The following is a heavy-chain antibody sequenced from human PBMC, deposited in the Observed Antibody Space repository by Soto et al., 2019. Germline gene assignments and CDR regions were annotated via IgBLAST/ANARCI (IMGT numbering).Heavy chain of an antibody. CDR1: GYTFTSYA. Sequence: ASVKVSCKASGYTFTSYAMHWVRQAPGQRLEWMGWINAGNGNTKYSQKFQGRVTMTRDASTTTVYMELSSLRSEDTAVYYCTRELGGSYFDHWGQGTLVTVSS. CDR2: INAGNGNT. J-gene: IGHJ4*03. D-gene: IGHD1-26*01. CDR3: TRELGGSYFDH. V-gene: IGHV1-3*01.